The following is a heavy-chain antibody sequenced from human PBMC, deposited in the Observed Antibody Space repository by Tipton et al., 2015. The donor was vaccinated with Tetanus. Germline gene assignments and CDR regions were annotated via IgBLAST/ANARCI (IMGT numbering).Heavy chain of an antibody. D-gene: IGHD3-22*01. Sequence: QVQLVQSGAEVKKPGASVKVSCKASGYTFTSYYMHWVRQAPGQGLEWMGIINPSGGSTSYAQKFQGRVTMTRDTSTSTVYMELSSLRSEDTAVYYCARAQYYYDSSGYQTPFDYWGQGTLVTVSS. CDR2: INPSGGST. CDR1: GYTFTSYY. J-gene: IGHJ4*02. V-gene: IGHV1-46*01. CDR3: ARAQYYYDSSGYQTPFDY.